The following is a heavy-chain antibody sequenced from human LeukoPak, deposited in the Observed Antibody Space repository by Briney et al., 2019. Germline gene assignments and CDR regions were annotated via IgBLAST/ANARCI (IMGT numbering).Heavy chain of an antibody. V-gene: IGHV4-39*01. CDR1: GGSIRSYSYY. CDR3: ARHGASYYYMDV. D-gene: IGHD3-10*01. J-gene: IGHJ6*03. CDR2: VYYSGST. Sequence: SKTLSLTCTVSGGSIRSYSYYWGWIRQPPGKGLEWIGGVYYSGSTYYNPSLKSRVTISVDTSNNQFSLKLTSVTAADTAVYYCARHGASYYYMDVWGKGTTVTVSS.